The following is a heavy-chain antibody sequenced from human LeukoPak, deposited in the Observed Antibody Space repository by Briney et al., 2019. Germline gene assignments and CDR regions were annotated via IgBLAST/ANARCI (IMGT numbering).Heavy chain of an antibody. CDR3: ARDPEIAAADPGWFDP. V-gene: IGHV3-21*01. CDR1: GFTFSSYS. CDR2: ISSSSSYI. J-gene: IGHJ5*02. D-gene: IGHD6-13*01. Sequence: GGSLRLPCAASGFTFSSYSMDWVRQAPGKGLEWVSSISSSSSYIYYADSVKCRFTISRDNAKNSLYLQMNSLRAEDTAVYYCARDPEIAAADPGWFDPWGQGTLVTVSS.